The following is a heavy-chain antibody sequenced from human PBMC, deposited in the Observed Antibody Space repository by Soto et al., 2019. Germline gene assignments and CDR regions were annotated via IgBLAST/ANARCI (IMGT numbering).Heavy chain of an antibody. J-gene: IGHJ5*02. CDR2: IYWDDDK. D-gene: IGHD3-22*01. CDR3: APRRHPGAHYDSSGYRS. CDR1: GFSLNTGGVG. V-gene: IGHV2-5*02. Sequence: QITLKESGPTLVKPTQTLTLTCTFSGFSLNTGGVGVGWIRQPPGEGLEWLALIYWDDDKRYRPSLKSRLTITNDTSRNQVVLTLTHIDPVDTATYYCAPRRHPGAHYDSSGYRSWGQGILVTVSS.